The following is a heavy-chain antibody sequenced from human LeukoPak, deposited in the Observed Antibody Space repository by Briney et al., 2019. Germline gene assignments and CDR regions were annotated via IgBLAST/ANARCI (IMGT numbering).Heavy chain of an antibody. D-gene: IGHD2-2*01. CDR1: GFTFEDYS. CDR2: INWNGGYT. V-gene: IGHV3-20*04. Sequence: GGSLRLSCAASGFTFEDYSMSWVRQAPGKGLEWVSGINWNGGYTGYADSVKGRFTISRDNSKNTLYLQMNSLRAEDTAVYYCARYCTSTSCDLNSHYGMDVWGQGTTVTVSS. CDR3: ARYCTSTSCDLNSHYGMDV. J-gene: IGHJ6*02.